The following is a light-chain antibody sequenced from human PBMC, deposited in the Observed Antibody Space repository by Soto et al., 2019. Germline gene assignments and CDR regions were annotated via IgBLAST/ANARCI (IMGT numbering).Light chain of an antibody. CDR2: DAS. J-gene: IGKJ4*01. V-gene: IGKV3-20*01. CDR1: QTVRNNY. CDR3: QQFSSYPLT. Sequence: EFVFTHSPGTLTFSPVERATLSCRASQTVRNNYLAWYQRKPGQAPRLLIYDASSRATGIPDRFSGGGSGTDFTLTISRLEPQDFAVYYCQQFSSYPLTFGGGTKVDI.